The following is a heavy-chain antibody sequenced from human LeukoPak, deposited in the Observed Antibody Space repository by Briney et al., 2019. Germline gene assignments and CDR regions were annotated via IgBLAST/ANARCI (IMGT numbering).Heavy chain of an antibody. V-gene: IGHV1-8*01. CDR2: MNPNSGNT. CDR1: GYTFTSYD. D-gene: IGHD3-9*01. CDR3: ARMAELRYFDWLLYYYYGMDV. J-gene: IGHJ6*02. Sequence: ASVKVSCKASGYTFTSYDINWVRQATGQGLEWMGCMNPNSGNTGYAQKFQGRVTMTRNTSISTAYMELSSLRSEDTAVYYCARMAELRYFDWLLYYYYGMDVWGQGTTVTVSS.